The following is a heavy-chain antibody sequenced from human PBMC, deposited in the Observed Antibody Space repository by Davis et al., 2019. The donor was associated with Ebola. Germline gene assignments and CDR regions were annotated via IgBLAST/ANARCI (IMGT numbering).Heavy chain of an antibody. D-gene: IGHD3-3*01. Sequence: ASVKVSCKASGYTFTSYDIHWVRQATGQGLEWMGWMNPNSGNTGYAQKFQGRVTMTRDTSTSTVYMELSSLRSEDTAVYYCARDQSGMVIAFYGMDVWGQGTTVTVSS. CDR3: ARDQSGMVIAFYGMDV. V-gene: IGHV1-8*01. J-gene: IGHJ6*02. CDR1: GYTFTSYD. CDR2: MNPNSGNT.